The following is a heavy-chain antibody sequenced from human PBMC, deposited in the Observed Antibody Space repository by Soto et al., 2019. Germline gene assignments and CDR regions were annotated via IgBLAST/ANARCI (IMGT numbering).Heavy chain of an antibody. CDR1: GGSISSGGYY. Sequence: SETLSLTCTVSGGSISSGGYYLSWNRQHTGKGLEWSGYIYYSGSTYYNPSLKRRVTISVDTSKNQFYLKLSSVTAADTAVYYCARDLYSGGSGSYYRGFGYYYYVMDVWGQGTTVTVSS. V-gene: IGHV4-31*03. D-gene: IGHD3-10*01. J-gene: IGHJ6*02. CDR3: ARDLYSGGSGSYYRGFGYYYYVMDV. CDR2: IYYSGST.